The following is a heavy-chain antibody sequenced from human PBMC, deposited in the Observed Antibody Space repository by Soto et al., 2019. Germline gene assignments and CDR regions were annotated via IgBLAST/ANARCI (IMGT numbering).Heavy chain of an antibody. CDR1: GFTFSSYG. CDR2: ISYDGSNK. D-gene: IGHD3-3*01. V-gene: IGHV3-30*18. CDR3: AKRSLTIFGGAYYYGMDV. J-gene: IGHJ6*02. Sequence: GGSLRLSCAASGFTFSSYGMHWVRQAPGKGLEWVAVISYDGSNKYYADSVKGRFTISRDNSKNTLYLQMNSLRAEDTAVYYCAKRSLTIFGGAYYYGMDVWGQGTTVTVSS.